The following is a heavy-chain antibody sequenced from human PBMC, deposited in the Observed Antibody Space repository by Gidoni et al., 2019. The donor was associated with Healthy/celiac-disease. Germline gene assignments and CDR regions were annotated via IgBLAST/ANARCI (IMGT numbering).Heavy chain of an antibody. V-gene: IGHV1-69*01. CDR2: VIPIVSTA. J-gene: IGHJ4*02. CDR3: AGAPSRDGYNLVGGIDY. D-gene: IGHD5-12*01. CDR1: GGPISCYR. Sequence: QVQQEQYGAEASEPVSSVTAACKVTGGPISCYRISLVRQAPGQGLEWMGGVIPIVSTANYAQKFQGRVTITASESTSTADMELSSLRSEDTAVYYCAGAPSRDGYNLVGGIDYWGQGTLVTVSS.